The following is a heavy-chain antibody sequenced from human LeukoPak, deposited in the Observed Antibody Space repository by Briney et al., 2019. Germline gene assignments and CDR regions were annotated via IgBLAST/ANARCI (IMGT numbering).Heavy chain of an antibody. CDR3: AKDCYDSSGYYASNWFDP. Sequence: GGSLRLSCVASGFTISSYWMHWVRQAPGKGLEWVANIKQDGSEEYYVDSVKGRFTISRDNAKNSLYLQMNSLRAEDTAVYYCAKDCYDSSGYYASNWFDPWGQGTLVTVSS. CDR2: IKQDGSEE. CDR1: GFTISSYW. J-gene: IGHJ5*02. V-gene: IGHV3-7*01. D-gene: IGHD3-22*01.